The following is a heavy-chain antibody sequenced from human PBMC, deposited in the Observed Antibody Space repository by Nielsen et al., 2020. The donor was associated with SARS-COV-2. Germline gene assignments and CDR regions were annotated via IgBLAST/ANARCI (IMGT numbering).Heavy chain of an antibody. CDR2: IYTSGST. D-gene: IGHD4/OR15-4a*01. Sequence: SETLSLTCTVSGGSISSGSYYWSWIRQPAGKGLEWIGRIYTSGSTYYNPSLKSRVTISVDRSKNQFSLKLSSVTAADTAVYYCARDGIDYEFDYWGQGTLVTVSS. CDR1: GGSISSGSYY. V-gene: IGHV4-61*02. J-gene: IGHJ4*02. CDR3: ARDGIDYEFDY.